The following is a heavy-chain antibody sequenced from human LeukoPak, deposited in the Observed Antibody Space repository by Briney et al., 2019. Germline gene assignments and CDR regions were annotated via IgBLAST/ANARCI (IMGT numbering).Heavy chain of an antibody. V-gene: IGHV3-15*01. CDR1: GFTFSSYA. Sequence: GGSLRLSCAASGFTFSSYAMSWVRQAPGKGLEWVGRTKSKADGGTIDYAAPVKGRFFISRDDSQNTLYLQMNSLKTEDTAVYYCTTIGRAFGSWGQGTLVTVSS. J-gene: IGHJ5*01. CDR2: TKSKADGGTI. D-gene: IGHD1-26*01. CDR3: TTIGRAFGS.